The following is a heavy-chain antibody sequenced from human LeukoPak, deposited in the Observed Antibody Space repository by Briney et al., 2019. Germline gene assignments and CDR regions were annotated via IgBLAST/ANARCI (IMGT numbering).Heavy chain of an antibody. CDR2: IRGSGDIT. CDR1: GFIFSTYG. V-gene: IGHV3-23*01. J-gene: IGHJ5*02. D-gene: IGHD6-19*01. CDR3: AKGVNSDWSGNWFDP. Sequence: GGSLRLSCAASGFIFSTYGMNWVRRAPGKGLEWVSGIRGSGDITYYADSVKGRFTISRDNSKNTLYLQMNSLRAEDTAVYYCAKGVNSDWSGNWFDPWGQGTLVTVSS.